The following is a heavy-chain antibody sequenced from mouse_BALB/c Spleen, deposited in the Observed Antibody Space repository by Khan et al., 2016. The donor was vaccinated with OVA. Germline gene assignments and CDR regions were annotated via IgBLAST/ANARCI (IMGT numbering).Heavy chain of an antibody. Sequence: QIQLVQSGPELKKPGETVKISCKASVYTFTNYGMNWVKQAPGKGLKWMGWINTYTGEPTYADDVKGRFAFSLETSASTAYLQINNLKNEDTAKYFCARMKPYWYFDLWGAGTTVTVSS. J-gene: IGHJ1*01. CDR3: ARMKPYWYFDL. CDR2: INTYTGEP. V-gene: IGHV9-3-1*01. CDR1: VYTFTNYG.